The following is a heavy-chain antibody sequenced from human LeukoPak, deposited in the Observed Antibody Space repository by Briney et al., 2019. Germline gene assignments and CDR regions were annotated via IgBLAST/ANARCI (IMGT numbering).Heavy chain of an antibody. CDR1: GFTFRTSG. CDR3: ARTPSGGGSFDY. Sequence: PGGSLRLSCAASGFTFRTSGMNWVRQAPGKGLEWVSYISSSGSTIYYTDSVKGRFTISRDNAKNSLYLQMNSLRAEDTAVYYCARTPSGGGSFDYWGQGTLVTVSS. J-gene: IGHJ4*02. V-gene: IGHV3-48*01. D-gene: IGHD3-16*01. CDR2: ISSSGSTI.